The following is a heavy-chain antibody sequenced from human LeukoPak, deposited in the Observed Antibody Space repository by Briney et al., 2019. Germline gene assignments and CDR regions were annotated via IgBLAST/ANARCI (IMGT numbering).Heavy chain of an antibody. J-gene: IGHJ4*02. CDR2: IKQDGSEK. CDR1: GFTFSSYW. CDR3: ARDSPLYDSSGYLDY. Sequence: GGSLRLSCAASGFTFSSYWMSWVRQAPGKGLEWVANIKQDGSEKYYVDSVKGRFTISRDNAKNSLYLQMNSLRAEDTAVYYCARDSPLYDSSGYLDYWGQGTLVTVSS. V-gene: IGHV3-7*01. D-gene: IGHD3-22*01.